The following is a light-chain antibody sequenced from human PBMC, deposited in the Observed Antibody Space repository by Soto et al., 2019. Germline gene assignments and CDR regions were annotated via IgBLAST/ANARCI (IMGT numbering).Light chain of an antibody. J-gene: IGKJ1*01. CDR1: QGISSY. CDR3: QQYNSYSWT. V-gene: IGKV1-8*01. CDR2: AAS. Sequence: AIRMTQSPSSLSASTGDRVTITCRASQGISSYLAWYQQKPGKAPKLLIYAASTLQSGVPSRFSGSGSGTEFTLTISSLQPDDFETYYCQQYNSYSWTFGQGTKVDIK.